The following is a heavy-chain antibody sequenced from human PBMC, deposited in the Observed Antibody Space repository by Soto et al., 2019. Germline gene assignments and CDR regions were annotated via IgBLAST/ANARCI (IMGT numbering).Heavy chain of an antibody. D-gene: IGHD3-22*01. V-gene: IGHV3-23*01. CDR3: AKRSFDDCSGSNYYFDY. Sequence: PGGSLRLSCAVSGFTFNSFGMSWVRQAPGKGLEWVSAIRGSGGTTDYADSVKGRFTISRDNSKNTLYLQMNSLRVEDTAVYYCAKRSFDDCSGSNYYFDYWGQGTLVTVSS. CDR2: IRGSGGTT. CDR1: GFTFNSFG. J-gene: IGHJ4*02.